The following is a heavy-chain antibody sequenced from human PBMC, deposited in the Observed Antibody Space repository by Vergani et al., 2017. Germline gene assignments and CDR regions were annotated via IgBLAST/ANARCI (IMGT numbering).Heavy chain of an antibody. Sequence: EVQLLESGGGLVQPGGSLRLSCAASGSTFSSYARSWVRQTPGKGLEWVSAISGSGGSTYYADSGKGPFNISRDNSKNTLYLQMNGLRAEDTAVYYWAKTRYGSGSLYYYYYGMDVWGQGP. CDR3: AKTRYGSGSLYYYYYGMDV. D-gene: IGHD3-10*01. J-gene: IGHJ6*02. CDR1: GSTFSSYA. CDR2: ISGSGGST. V-gene: IGHV3-23*01.